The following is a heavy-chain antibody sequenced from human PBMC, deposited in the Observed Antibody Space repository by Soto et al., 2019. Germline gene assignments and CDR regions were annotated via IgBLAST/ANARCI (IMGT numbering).Heavy chain of an antibody. Sequence: QVQVVESGGGVVQPGRSLRLSCAASGFTFSRYAMHWVRQAPGKGLEWMALISYDGSNTYYTDSVKGRFTISRDNSKNTLYLQMNSLRAEDTAVYYCARDLRDASGWFSPGFWGLGTLDTVSS. V-gene: IGHV3-30-3*01. J-gene: IGHJ4*02. CDR3: ARDLRDASGWFSPGF. CDR2: ISYDGSNT. D-gene: IGHD6-19*01. CDR1: GFTFSRYA.